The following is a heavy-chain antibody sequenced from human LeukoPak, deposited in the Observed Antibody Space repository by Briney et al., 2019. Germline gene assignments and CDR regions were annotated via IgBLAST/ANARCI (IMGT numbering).Heavy chain of an antibody. CDR3: AKDRPNYHGTDGHYYRRSGDS. D-gene: IGHD3-22*01. J-gene: IGHJ5*01. V-gene: IGHV3-23*01. Sequence: GGSLSLSFAASEFTFSSNAISWVRQTTGKGLGWVPSIGISGGLTFYADSVKGRFTISRDNSRNTLYLQMNSLSAVDTALYYCAKDRPNYHGTDGHYYRRSGDSWGQGTLVTVSS. CDR2: IGISGGLT. CDR1: EFTFSSNA.